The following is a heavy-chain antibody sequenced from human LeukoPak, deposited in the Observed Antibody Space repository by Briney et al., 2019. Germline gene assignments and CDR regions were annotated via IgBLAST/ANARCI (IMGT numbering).Heavy chain of an antibody. J-gene: IGHJ4*02. CDR1: GGSFSGYY. Sequence: PSETLSLTCAVYGGSFSGYYWSWIRQPPGKGLEWIGYIYYSGSTYYNPSLKSRVTISVDTSKNQFSLKLSSVTAADTAVYYCATETYYYDSSGYYSPGQIDYWGQGTLVTVSS. D-gene: IGHD3-22*01. CDR3: ATETYYYDSSGYYSPGQIDY. V-gene: IGHV4-30-4*08. CDR2: IYYSGST.